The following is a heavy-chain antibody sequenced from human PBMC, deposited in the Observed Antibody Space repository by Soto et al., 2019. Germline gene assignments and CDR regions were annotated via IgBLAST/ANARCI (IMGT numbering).Heavy chain of an antibody. CDR1: GFTFSSYS. J-gene: IGHJ4*02. CDR2: ISSSSSTI. V-gene: IGHV3-48*01. Sequence: PVGSLRLSCAASGFTFSSYSMHWVRQAPGKGLEWVSYISSSSSTIYYADSVKGRFTISRDNAKNSLYLQMNSLRAEDTAVYYCARDSGYSYGPLDYWGQGTLVTVSS. D-gene: IGHD5-18*01. CDR3: ARDSGYSYGPLDY.